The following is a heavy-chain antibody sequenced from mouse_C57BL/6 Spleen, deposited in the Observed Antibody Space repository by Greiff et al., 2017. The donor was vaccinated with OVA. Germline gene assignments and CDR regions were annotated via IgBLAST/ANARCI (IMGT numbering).Heavy chain of an antibody. Sequence: VKLMESGPGLVQPSQSLSITCTVSGFSLTSYGVHWVRQSPGKGLECLGVIWSGGSTDYNAAFISRLSISKDNSKSQVFFKMNSLQADDTAIYYCARNRAVVAPTGAMDYWGQGTSVTVSS. D-gene: IGHD1-1*01. V-gene: IGHV2-2*01. CDR1: GFSLTSYG. CDR3: ARNRAVVAPTGAMDY. CDR2: IWSGGST. J-gene: IGHJ4*01.